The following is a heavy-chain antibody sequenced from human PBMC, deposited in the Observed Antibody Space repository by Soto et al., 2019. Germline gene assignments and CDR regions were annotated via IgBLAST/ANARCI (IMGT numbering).Heavy chain of an antibody. CDR2: IIPMFGTA. Sequence: QVQLVQSGAEVKKPESSVKVSCKAPGGTFSTYAISWVRQAPGQGFEWMGGIIPMFGTANYAQRFQDRVTITADESTNTVYMELSSLRSEDTAVYFCASGIQLWLRRINNGYSSWGQGTLVTVSS. CDR3: ASGIQLWLRRINNGYSS. D-gene: IGHD5-18*01. J-gene: IGHJ4*02. V-gene: IGHV1-69*12. CDR1: GGTFSTYA.